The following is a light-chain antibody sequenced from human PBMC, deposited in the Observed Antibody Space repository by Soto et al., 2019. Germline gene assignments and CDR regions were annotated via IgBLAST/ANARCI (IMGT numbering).Light chain of an antibody. CDR3: CSYAGNYTLL. CDR2: DVS. CDR1: SSDVGGYNY. V-gene: IGLV2-11*01. J-gene: IGLJ2*01. Sequence: QSALTQPRSVSGSPGQSVTISCTGTSSDVGGYNYVSWYQQHPGKAPKLMICDVSKRPSGVPDRFSGSKSGNTASVAISGLQAEDEADYYCCSYAGNYTLLFGGGTKLTVL.